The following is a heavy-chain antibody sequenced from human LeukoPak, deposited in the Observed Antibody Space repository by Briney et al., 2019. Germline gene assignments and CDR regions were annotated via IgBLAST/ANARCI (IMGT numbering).Heavy chain of an antibody. J-gene: IGHJ4*02. CDR3: ARDHAYRADY. D-gene: IGHD2-2*01. CDR1: GFTFSNDW. Sequence: GGSLRLSCAASGFTFSNDWMCWVRQAPGKGLEWVANINQGESKKYYADSVKGRFTISRDNAKNSLYLQMSSLTAEDTAIYYCARDHAYRADYWGQGTLVTVSS. V-gene: IGHV3-7*01. CDR2: INQGESKK.